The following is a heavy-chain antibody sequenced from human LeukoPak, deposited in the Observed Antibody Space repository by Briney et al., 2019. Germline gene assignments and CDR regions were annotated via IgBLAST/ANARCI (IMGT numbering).Heavy chain of an antibody. J-gene: IGHJ4*02. CDR3: ARGGSSWYIDY. V-gene: IGHV4-34*01. CDR1: GGSFSAYY. D-gene: IGHD6-13*01. CDR2: ISHTGGT. Sequence: SGTLSLTCAVSGGSFSAYYWSWIRQSPGKGLEWIGEISHTGGTNYTPSLKSRVTITVGTPKNRFSLWLSSVTAADTAVYYCARGGSSWYIDYWGEGALVIVS.